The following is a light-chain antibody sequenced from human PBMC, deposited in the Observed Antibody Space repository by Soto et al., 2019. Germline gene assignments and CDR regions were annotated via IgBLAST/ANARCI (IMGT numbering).Light chain of an antibody. CDR1: QSVSSN. CDR3: QQYNKWPWT. Sequence: IVMTQSPATLSVSPGERATLSCRASQSVSSNLAWYQQKPGQAPRLLIYGASPRATGIPARFSGSGSGTVFTLTISSLQSEDFGVYYCQQYNKWPWTFGQGTKADIK. J-gene: IGKJ1*01. V-gene: IGKV3-15*01. CDR2: GAS.